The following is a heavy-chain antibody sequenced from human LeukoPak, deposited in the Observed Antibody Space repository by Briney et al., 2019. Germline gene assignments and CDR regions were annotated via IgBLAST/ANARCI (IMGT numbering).Heavy chain of an antibody. CDR2: IFYSGST. Sequence: SETLSLTCTVSGGSISTSNYYWGWIRQPPGKGLEWIGNIFYSGSTYYSPSLKSRVTISVDTSKNQFSLKLSSVTAADTAVYYCAPSREGVYYYYMDVWGKGTTVTVSS. CDR3: APSREGVYYYYMDV. CDR1: GGSISTSNYY. V-gene: IGHV4-39*07. D-gene: IGHD1-26*01. J-gene: IGHJ6*03.